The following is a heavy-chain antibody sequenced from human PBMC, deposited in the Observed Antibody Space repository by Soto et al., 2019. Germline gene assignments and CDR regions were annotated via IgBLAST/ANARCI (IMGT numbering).Heavy chain of an antibody. CDR1: GYTFTSYG. V-gene: IGHV1-18*01. CDR3: ARTRDYSGSWYSLDY. D-gene: IGHD6-13*01. J-gene: IGHJ4*02. Sequence: QVQLVQSGAEVKKPGASVKVSCKASGYTFTSYGISWVRQAPGQGLEWMGWISAYNGNTNYAQKLQGRVTMTADTATSTAYMELRSLRSDDTAVYYCARTRDYSGSWYSLDYWGQGTLVTVSS. CDR2: ISAYNGNT.